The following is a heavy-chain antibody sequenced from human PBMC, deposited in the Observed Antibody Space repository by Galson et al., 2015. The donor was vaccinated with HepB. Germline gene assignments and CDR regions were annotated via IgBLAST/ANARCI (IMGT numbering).Heavy chain of an antibody. V-gene: IGHV3-33*01. CDR3: AGGPPRERDIWSRHYTRPDF. Sequence: SLRLSCAASGFTFSNYGMHWVRQAPGKVLEWVAVIWYDGDPKYYADSVKGRFTVSRDTSKSTLYLQMNSLRVGDTAVYYCAGGPPRERDIWSRHYTRPDFWGQGTLVTVSS. CDR2: IWYDGDPK. J-gene: IGHJ4*02. D-gene: IGHD3-3*01. CDR1: GFTFSNYG.